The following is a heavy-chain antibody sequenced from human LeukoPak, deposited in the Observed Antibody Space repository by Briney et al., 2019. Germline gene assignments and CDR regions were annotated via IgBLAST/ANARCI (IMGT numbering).Heavy chain of an antibody. CDR3: ARGPPEYCSGGSCYSGRNWFDP. J-gene: IGHJ5*02. Sequence: ASVKVSCKASRYTFTGYYMHWVRQAPGQGLEWMGWINPNSGGADYAQKFQGRVTMTRDTSISTAYMALSRLTSDDTAVYYCARGPPEYCSGGSCYSGRNWFDPWGQGTLVTVSS. V-gene: IGHV1-2*02. CDR2: INPNSGGA. CDR1: RYTFTGYY. D-gene: IGHD2-15*01.